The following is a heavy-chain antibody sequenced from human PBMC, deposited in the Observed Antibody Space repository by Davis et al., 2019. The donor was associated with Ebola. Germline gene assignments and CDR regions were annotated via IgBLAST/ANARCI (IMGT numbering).Heavy chain of an antibody. CDR2: VSHSQRET. CDR3: ARAFLHENLDY. V-gene: IGHV3-30*04. J-gene: IGHJ4*02. CDR1: GFTFRNYA. D-gene: IGHD3-3*02. Sequence: PGGSLRLSCAASGFTFRNYAMHWVRQAPGKGLEWVAVVSHSQRETFYADSVKGRFTISRDNSQNTVSLLMDSLSSDDATVYYCARAFLHENLDYWGQGALVTVST.